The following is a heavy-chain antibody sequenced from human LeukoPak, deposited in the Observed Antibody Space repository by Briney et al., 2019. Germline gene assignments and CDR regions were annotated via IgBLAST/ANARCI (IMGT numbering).Heavy chain of an antibody. J-gene: IGHJ4*02. CDR3: ARDDYGSGPDY. V-gene: IGHV3-30*03. Sequence: GRSLRLSCAASGFAFSSYGMHWVRQAPGKGLEWVAVISYDVGKKYYADSVKGRFTISRDNSKNTLYLQMNSLRAEDTAVYYCARDDYGSGPDYWGQGTLVTVSS. D-gene: IGHD3-10*01. CDR2: ISYDVGKK. CDR1: GFAFSSYG.